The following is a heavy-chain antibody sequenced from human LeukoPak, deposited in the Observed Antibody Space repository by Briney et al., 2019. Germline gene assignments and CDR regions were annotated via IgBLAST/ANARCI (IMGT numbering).Heavy chain of an antibody. CDR2: ISHDGSNK. CDR3: ARDYSDSSSWCGSPDYYYYYGMDV. V-gene: IGHV3-30-3*01. Sequence: GGSLRLSCAASGFTFSSYAMHWVRQAPGKGLEWVAVISHDGSNKYYADSVKGRFTISRDNSKNTLYLQMNSLRAEDTAVYYCARDYSDSSSWCGSPDYYYYYGMDVWGQGTTVTVSS. D-gene: IGHD6-13*01. J-gene: IGHJ6*02. CDR1: GFTFSSYA.